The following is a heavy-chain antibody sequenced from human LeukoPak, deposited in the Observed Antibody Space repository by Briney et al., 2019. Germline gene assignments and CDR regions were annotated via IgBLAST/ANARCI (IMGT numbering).Heavy chain of an antibody. CDR2: ISGSGGGT. V-gene: IGHV3-23*01. CDR1: GVTFSSYT. J-gene: IGHJ4*02. Sequence: GGSLRLSCAASGVTFSSYTMNWVRQAPGKGLEWVSAISGSGGGTYYADSVKGRFTISRDNSKNTLYLQMNSLRAEDTAVYYCAKGYYDSSGFQEAFDYWGQGTLVTVSS. CDR3: AKGYYDSSGFQEAFDY. D-gene: IGHD3-22*01.